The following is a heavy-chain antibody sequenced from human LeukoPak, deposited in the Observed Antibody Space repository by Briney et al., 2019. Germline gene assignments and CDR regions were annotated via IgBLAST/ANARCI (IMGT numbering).Heavy chain of an antibody. CDR2: ISSSGSTI. Sequence: PGGSLRLSCAASGFTFSSYEMNWVRQAPGKGLEWVSYISSSGSTIYYADSVKGRFTISRDNAKNSLYLQMNSLRAEDTAVYYCARPMIEGYYFDYWGQGTLVTVSS. D-gene: IGHD3-22*01. CDR1: GFTFSSYE. CDR3: ARPMIEGYYFDY. V-gene: IGHV3-48*03. J-gene: IGHJ4*02.